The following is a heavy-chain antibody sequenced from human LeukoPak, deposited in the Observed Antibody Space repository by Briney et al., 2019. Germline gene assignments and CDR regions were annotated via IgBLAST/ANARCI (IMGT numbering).Heavy chain of an antibody. CDR1: GFTFSSYS. J-gene: IGHJ3*02. V-gene: IGHV3-21*01. CDR3: ARGGYDPEGAFDI. CDR2: ISSSSSYI. Sequence: PGGSLRLSCAASGFTFSSYSMNWVRQAPGKGLEWVSSISSSSSYIYYADSVKGRFTISRDNAKNSLYLQMNSLRAEDTAVYYCARGGYDPEGAFDIWGQGTMVTVSS. D-gene: IGHD5-12*01.